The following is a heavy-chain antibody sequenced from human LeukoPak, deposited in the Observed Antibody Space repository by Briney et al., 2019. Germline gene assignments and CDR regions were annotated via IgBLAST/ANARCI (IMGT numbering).Heavy chain of an antibody. V-gene: IGHV5-51*01. CDR3: ARPPYCSGGSCSFDY. Sequence: GESLKISCKGSWYSLTWYWIGLVPQVPGKGLGWVGIIYPGESDNRYSPPFQGQGTITTDQSNSPAYLQWSSLKASDTAMYYCARPPYCSGGSCSFDYWGQGTLVTVSP. CDR2: IYPGESDN. D-gene: IGHD2-15*01. J-gene: IGHJ4*02. CDR1: WYSLTWYW.